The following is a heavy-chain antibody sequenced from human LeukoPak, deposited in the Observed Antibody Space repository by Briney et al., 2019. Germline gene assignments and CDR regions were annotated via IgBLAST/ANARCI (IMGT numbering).Heavy chain of an antibody. CDR2: IYYSGST. D-gene: IGHD5-24*01. CDR1: GGSISSSSYY. Sequence: RSETLSLTCTVSGGSISSSSYYWGWIRQPPGKGLEWIGSIYYSGSTYYNPSLKSRVTISVDTSKNQFSLKLSSVTAADTAVYYCTRLRRDGYNYPPYFDYWGQGTLVTVSS. J-gene: IGHJ4*02. V-gene: IGHV4-39*01. CDR3: TRLRRDGYNYPPYFDY.